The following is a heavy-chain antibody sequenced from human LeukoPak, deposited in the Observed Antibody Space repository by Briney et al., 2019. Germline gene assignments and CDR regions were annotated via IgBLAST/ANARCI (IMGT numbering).Heavy chain of an antibody. CDR3: ARTLGNYGSGSYYKWWFDP. V-gene: IGHV5-51*01. CDR1: GYSFTSYW. CDR2: IYPGYSDT. D-gene: IGHD3-10*01. Sequence: GESLKISCQGSGYSFTSYWIGWVRQMPGKGLEWMGIIYPGYSDTRYSPSFQGQVTISADKSISTAYLQWSSLKASDTAMYYCARTLGNYGSGSYYKWWFDPWGQGTLVTVSS. J-gene: IGHJ5*02.